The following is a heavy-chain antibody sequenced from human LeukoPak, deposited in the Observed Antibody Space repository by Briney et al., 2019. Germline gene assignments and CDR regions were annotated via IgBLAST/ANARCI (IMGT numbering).Heavy chain of an antibody. J-gene: IGHJ5*02. CDR3: ASGLYNSCDP. V-gene: IGHV3-7*01. Sequence: PGGSLRLSCAASGFSISSTWMNWVRQAPGKGLEWVASIKDDGSQKYYVASVKGRFAISRDNAKNTLYLQMSSLRAEDTALYYCASGLYNSCDPWGQGTLVTVSS. CDR2: IKDDGSQK. CDR1: GFSISSTW. D-gene: IGHD1-1*01.